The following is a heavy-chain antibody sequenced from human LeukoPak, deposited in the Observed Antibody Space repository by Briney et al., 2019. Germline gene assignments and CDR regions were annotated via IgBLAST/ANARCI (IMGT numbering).Heavy chain of an antibody. J-gene: IGHJ4*02. Sequence: SQTLSLTCTVSGDSISSGDYYWSWIRQPAGKGLEWIGRISSSGSTNYNPSLKSRVTISVDTSKNQFSLKLSSVTAADTAVYFCVRGQKYSYGYTVTELGSGHFDYWGQGTLVTVSS. CDR1: GDSISSGDYY. CDR2: ISSSGST. CDR3: VRGQKYSYGYTVTELGSGHFDY. D-gene: IGHD5-18*01. V-gene: IGHV4-61*02.